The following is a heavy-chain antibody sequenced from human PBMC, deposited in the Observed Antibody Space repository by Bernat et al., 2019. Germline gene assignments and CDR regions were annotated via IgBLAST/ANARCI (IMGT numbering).Heavy chain of an antibody. J-gene: IGHJ4*02. D-gene: IGHD3-22*01. CDR1: GLSFSSYG. CDR2: IWYDGSNE. CDR3: ARAKNDYDNSGFGALDY. Sequence: QVQLAESGGGAVLPGRSLRLSCAASGLSFSSYGMHWVRQAPGKGLEWVAVIWYDGSNEYYLDSVKGRFTISRDNSKNTLYLQMNSLRAEDTAVYYCARAKNDYDNSGFGALDYWGQGTLVTVSS. V-gene: IGHV3-33*01.